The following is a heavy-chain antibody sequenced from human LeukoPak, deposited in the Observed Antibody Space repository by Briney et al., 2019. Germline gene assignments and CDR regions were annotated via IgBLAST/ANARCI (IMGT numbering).Heavy chain of an antibody. Sequence: SETLSLTCAVYGGSFSGYYWGWISQPPGKGLEWVGEIHHSGSTNYNPSLKSRVTISVDTSKNQFSLKLSSVTAAAMAVYYCARRGSGYYSFDYWGQGTLVTVSS. CDR3: ARRGSGYYSFDY. D-gene: IGHD3-22*01. V-gene: IGHV4-34*01. J-gene: IGHJ4*02. CDR2: IHHSGST. CDR1: GGSFSGYY.